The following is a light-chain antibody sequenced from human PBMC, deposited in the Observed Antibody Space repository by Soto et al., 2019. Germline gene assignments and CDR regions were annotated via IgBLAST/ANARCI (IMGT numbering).Light chain of an antibody. CDR3: QQYNTYST. V-gene: IGKV1-5*01. J-gene: IGKJ5*01. Sequence: DIQMTQSPSTLSASVGDSVTITCRASQNIRNWLAWYQQKPGKAPNPLIYDASRLKSGVPARFSGSGYGTEFTLTSSRLQTDDFATYYCQQYNTYSTFGQGTRLEIK. CDR2: DAS. CDR1: QNIRNW.